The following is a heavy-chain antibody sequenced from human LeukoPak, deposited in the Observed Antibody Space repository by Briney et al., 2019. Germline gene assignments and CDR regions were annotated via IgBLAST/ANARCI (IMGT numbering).Heavy chain of an antibody. V-gene: IGHV3-30*02. D-gene: IGHD5-12*01. CDR3: ARTYSGYEYYFDY. CDR1: GFTFSSYG. Sequence: GGSLRLSCAASGFTFSSYGIHWVRQAPGKGLEWVAFIRHDGSNKYYADSVKGRFTIPRDNFKNTLNLQMNTLRPEDTAVYYCARTYSGYEYYFDYWGQGTLVTVSS. J-gene: IGHJ4*02. CDR2: IRHDGSNK.